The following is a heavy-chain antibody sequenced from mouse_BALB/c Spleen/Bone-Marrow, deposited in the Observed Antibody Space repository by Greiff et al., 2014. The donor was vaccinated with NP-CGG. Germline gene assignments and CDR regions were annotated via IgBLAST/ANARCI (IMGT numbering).Heavy chain of an antibody. CDR2: IYPGDGDT. J-gene: IGHJ2*01. V-gene: IGHV1-87*01. Sequence: VQLVESGAELARPGASVKSSCKASGYTFTSYWMQWVKQRPGQGLEWIGAIYPGDGDTRYTQKFKGKATLTADKSSSTAYMQLSSLASEDSAVYYFARDEHYFDYWGQGTTLTVSS. CDR1: GYTFTSYW. CDR3: ARDEHYFDY.